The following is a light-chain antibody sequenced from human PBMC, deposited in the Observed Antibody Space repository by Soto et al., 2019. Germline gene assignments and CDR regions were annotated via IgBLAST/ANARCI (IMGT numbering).Light chain of an antibody. CDR3: QQSFSNPKYS. Sequence: DIRLTQSPSSLSASVGDRVSITCRASLSISTYLNWYQQTPGKAPNLLIYAASGLKSGVPSRFSGSGSGTDFTLTISSLQPEDFATYYCQQSFSNPKYSFGQGTKLEIK. CDR1: LSISTY. J-gene: IGKJ2*03. CDR2: AAS. V-gene: IGKV1-39*01.